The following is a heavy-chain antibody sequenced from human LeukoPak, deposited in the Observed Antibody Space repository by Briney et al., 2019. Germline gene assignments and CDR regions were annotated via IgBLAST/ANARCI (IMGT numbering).Heavy chain of an antibody. CDR2: ISGSGRST. J-gene: IGHJ4*02. CDR3: AKSIVNSGTYIPFDY. CDR1: GFIFSHHG. V-gene: IGHV3-23*01. Sequence: PGGSLRLSCATSGFIFSHHGMNWVRQAPGKGLEWVSVISGSGRSTYYADSVKGRFTISRDKSKNSLYLQMNSLRVEDTATYYCAKSIVNSGTYIPFDYWGQGTLVTVSS. D-gene: IGHD1-26*01.